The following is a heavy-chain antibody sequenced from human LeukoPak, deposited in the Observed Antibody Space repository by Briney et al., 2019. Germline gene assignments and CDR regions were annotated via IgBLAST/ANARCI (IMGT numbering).Heavy chain of an antibody. CDR2: ISSSSSYI. J-gene: IGHJ4*02. CDR1: GFTFSSYS. Sequence: PGGSLRLSCAASGFTFSSYSMNWVRQAPGKGLEWVSSISSSSSYIYYADSVKGRFTISRDNAKNSLYLQMNSLRAEDTAVYYCAKRLGYGGYYFDYWGQGTLVTVSS. D-gene: IGHD1-26*01. CDR3: AKRLGYGGYYFDY. V-gene: IGHV3-21*01.